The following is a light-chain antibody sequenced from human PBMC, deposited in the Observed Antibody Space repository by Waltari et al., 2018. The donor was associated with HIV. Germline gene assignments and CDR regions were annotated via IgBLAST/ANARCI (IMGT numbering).Light chain of an antibody. CDR2: DVS. Sequence: QSALTQPASVSGSPGQSITISCTGTSSDVGGYNYVSWYQQHPGKAPKLMIYDVSYRPSVVSNRFSGSKSGNTASLPISGLQADDEADYYGSSYTSSSTLYVVFGGGTKLTVL. CDR3: SSYTSSSTLYVV. J-gene: IGLJ2*01. CDR1: SSDVGGYNY. V-gene: IGLV2-14*01.